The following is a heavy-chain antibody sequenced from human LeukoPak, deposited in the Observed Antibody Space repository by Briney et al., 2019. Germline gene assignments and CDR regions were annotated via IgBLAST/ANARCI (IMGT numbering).Heavy chain of an antibody. CDR3: ASDRSGLSFCF. Sequence: SETLSLTCTVSGGSISSGDYYWSWIRQPPGKGLEWIGHIYYSGSTYYNPSLKSRVTISVDTSKNQFSLRLSSVTAADTAVYYCASDRSGLSFCFWGQGTLVTVSS. CDR1: GGSISSGDYY. J-gene: IGHJ4*02. CDR2: IYYSGST. D-gene: IGHD3-22*01. V-gene: IGHV4-30-4*01.